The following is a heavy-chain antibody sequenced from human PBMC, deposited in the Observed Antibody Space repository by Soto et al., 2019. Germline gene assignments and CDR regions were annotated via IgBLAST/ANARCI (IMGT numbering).Heavy chain of an antibody. V-gene: IGHV3-30-3*01. Sequence: GGSLRLSCAASGFTFSSYAMHWVRQAPGKGLEWVAVISYDGSNKYYADSVKGRFTISRDNSKNTLYLQMNSLRAEDTAVYYCARDPKYYDFWSGYYFTDSWGQG. CDR1: GFTFSSYA. CDR3: ARDPKYYDFWSGYYFTDS. D-gene: IGHD3-3*01. J-gene: IGHJ4*02. CDR2: ISYDGSNK.